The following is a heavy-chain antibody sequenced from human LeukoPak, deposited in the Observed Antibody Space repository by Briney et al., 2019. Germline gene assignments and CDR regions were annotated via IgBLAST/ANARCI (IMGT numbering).Heavy chain of an antibody. CDR1: GFTFRSYG. V-gene: IGHV3-23*01. Sequence: PGGSLRLSCAASGFTFRSYGMHWVRQAPGKGLEWVSAMSGSGGMTYTADSVKGRFTISRDNSKNTLDLQMNSLRADDTAVYYCAKGPFFYYDSSGYNYYDLWGQGTLVTVSS. J-gene: IGHJ4*02. CDR3: AKGPFFYYDSSGYNYYDL. D-gene: IGHD3-22*01. CDR2: MSGSGGMT.